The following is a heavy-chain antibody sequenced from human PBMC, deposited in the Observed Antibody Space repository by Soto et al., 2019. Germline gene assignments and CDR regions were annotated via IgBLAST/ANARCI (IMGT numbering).Heavy chain of an antibody. V-gene: IGHV1-69*13. CDR2: IIPIFGTA. CDR1: GGTFSSYA. J-gene: IGHJ4*02. Sequence: SVKVSCKASGGTFSSYAISWVRQAPGQGLEWMGGIIPIFGTANYAQKFQGRVTITADESTSTAYMELSSLRSEDTAVYYCARITLNMVRGSIRSHYFDYWGQGTLVTVSS. D-gene: IGHD3-10*01. CDR3: ARITLNMVRGSIRSHYFDY.